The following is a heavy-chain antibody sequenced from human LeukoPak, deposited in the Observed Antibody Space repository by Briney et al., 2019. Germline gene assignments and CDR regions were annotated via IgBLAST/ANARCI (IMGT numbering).Heavy chain of an antibody. D-gene: IGHD2-2*01. V-gene: IGHV3-23*01. Sequence: GGSLRLSCAASGFTFSSYAMSWVRQAPGKGLEWVSAISGSGGSTYYADSVKGRFTISRDNSKNPLYLQMNSLRAEDTAVYYCAAYIVVVPALDYWGQGTLVTVSS. CDR1: GFTFSSYA. CDR2: ISGSGGST. CDR3: AAYIVVVPALDY. J-gene: IGHJ4*02.